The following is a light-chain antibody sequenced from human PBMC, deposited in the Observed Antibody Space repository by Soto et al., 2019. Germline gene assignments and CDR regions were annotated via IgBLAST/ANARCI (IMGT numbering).Light chain of an antibody. CDR1: SSDVGSYNY. Sequence: QSALTQPPSASGSPGQSVTISCTGTSSDVGSYNYVSWYQQYPGKAPKLMIYEVTKRPSGVPDRFSGSKSGNTASLTVSGLQAEDEADYYCTSYADNNNHVFGGGTKLTV. CDR3: TSYADNNNHV. V-gene: IGLV2-8*01. CDR2: EVT. J-gene: IGLJ2*01.